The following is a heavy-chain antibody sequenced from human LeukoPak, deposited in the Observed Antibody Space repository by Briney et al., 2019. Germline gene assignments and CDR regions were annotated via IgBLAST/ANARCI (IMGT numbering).Heavy chain of an antibody. CDR1: GFTSSTYS. V-gene: IGHV3-21*01. J-gene: IGHJ4*02. CDR3: ARGNAPLPFDY. Sequence: GGSLRLSCAGSGFTSSTYSIHWDRQAPGKGLEWVSSISSDGGYIYYADSVKGRFTISRDNAKNSVYLQMKSLRAEDTAVYYCARGNAPLPFDYWGQGTLVTVSS. CDR2: ISSDGGYI. D-gene: IGHD2-2*01.